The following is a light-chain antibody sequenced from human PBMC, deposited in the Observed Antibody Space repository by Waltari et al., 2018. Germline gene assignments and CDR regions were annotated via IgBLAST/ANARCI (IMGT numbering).Light chain of an antibody. CDR3: NSFTRSTTWV. CDR2: DVS. Sequence: QSALTQPASVSGSPGQSITLSCTGTTSNYVPWYQHHPDRAPKLLIYDVSKRPPGVSDRFSGSKSGNTASLTISGLQAEDEADYYCNSFTRSTTWVFGGGTKLTVL. CDR1: TSNY. J-gene: IGLJ3*02. V-gene: IGLV2-14*03.